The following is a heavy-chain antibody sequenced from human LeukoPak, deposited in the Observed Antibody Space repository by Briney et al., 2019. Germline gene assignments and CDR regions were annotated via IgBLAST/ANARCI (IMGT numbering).Heavy chain of an antibody. V-gene: IGHV4-59*12. Sequence: SETLSLTCTVPGGSISSYYWSWIRQPPGKGLEWIGYIYYSGSTNYNPSLKSRVTISVDTSKNQFSLKLSSVTAADTAVYYCARPAGYGDYYYYYMDVWGKGTTVTVSS. CDR1: GGSISSYY. J-gene: IGHJ6*03. CDR3: ARPAGYGDYYYYYMDV. D-gene: IGHD5-12*01. CDR2: IYYSGST.